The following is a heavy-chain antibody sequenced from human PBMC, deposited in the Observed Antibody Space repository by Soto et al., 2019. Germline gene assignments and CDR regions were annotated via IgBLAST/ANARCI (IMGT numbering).Heavy chain of an antibody. D-gene: IGHD2-2*02. CDR1: GFTFTSSA. Sequence: ASVKVSCKASGFTFTSSAMQWVRQARGQRLEWIGWIVVGSGNTNYAQKFQERVTITRDMSTSTAYMELSSLRSEDTAVYYCAALGYCSSTSCYNPYFDYWGQGTLVTVSS. J-gene: IGHJ4*02. CDR2: IVVGSGNT. V-gene: IGHV1-58*02. CDR3: AALGYCSSTSCYNPYFDY.